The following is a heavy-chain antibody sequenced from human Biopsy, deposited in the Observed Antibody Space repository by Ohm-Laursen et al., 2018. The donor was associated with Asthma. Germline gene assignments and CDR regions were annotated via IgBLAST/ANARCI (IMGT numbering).Heavy chain of an antibody. D-gene: IGHD6-6*01. CDR3: ARAVSSSSYWYFDL. CDR1: GDAMSTSGSY. J-gene: IGHJ2*01. Sequence: SDTLSLTCIVSGDAMSTSGSYWGWIRQSPGKGLEWIGSIYYSGRTYYNPSLESQVTISAYTSKNHFSMKVTSVTAADTAVYYCARAVSSSSYWYFDLWGRGDLVTVSS. CDR2: IYYSGRT. V-gene: IGHV4-39*02.